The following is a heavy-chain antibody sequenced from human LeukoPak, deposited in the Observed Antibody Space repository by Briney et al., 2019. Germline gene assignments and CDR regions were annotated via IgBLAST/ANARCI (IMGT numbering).Heavy chain of an antibody. Sequence: GGSLRLSCVGPGFAFSSYHLSWVRQIPGKGLEWLSVVTANSDNIYYADSVKGRFTISRDNSKDTLYLQMNGLRAEDSALYYCANLQKGNYKANFWGQGTLVTVSS. CDR3: ANLQKGNYKANF. CDR1: GFAFSSYH. J-gene: IGHJ4*02. CDR2: VTANSDNI. D-gene: IGHD3-10*01. V-gene: IGHV3-23*01.